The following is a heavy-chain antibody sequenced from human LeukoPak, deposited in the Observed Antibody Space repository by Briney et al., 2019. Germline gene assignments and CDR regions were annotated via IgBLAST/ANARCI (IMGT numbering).Heavy chain of an antibody. D-gene: IGHD6-13*01. Sequence: GGSLRLSCAASGFTFSSHWMSWVRQAPGKGLEWVANIKQDGSEKYYVDSVKGRFTISRDNAKNSLYLQMNSLRDEDTAIYYCAREIGSAARGRWGQGTLVTVSS. J-gene: IGHJ4*02. CDR3: AREIGSAARGR. CDR2: IKQDGSEK. V-gene: IGHV3-7*05. CDR1: GFTFSSHW.